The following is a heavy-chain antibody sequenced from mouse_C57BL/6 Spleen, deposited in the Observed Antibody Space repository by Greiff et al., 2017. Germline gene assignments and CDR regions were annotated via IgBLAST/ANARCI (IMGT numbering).Heavy chain of an antibody. CDR2: INPNNGGT. D-gene: IGHD1-1*01. CDR1: GYTFTDYN. J-gene: IGHJ1*03. V-gene: IGHV1-22*01. Sequence: EVQLQQSGPELVKPGASVKMSCKASGYTFTDYNMHWVKQSPGKSLEWIGYINPNNGGTSYNQKFKGKATLTVNKSSSTAYMELRSLTSEDSAVYYCAREVVEWYFDVWGTGTTVTVSS. CDR3: AREVVEWYFDV.